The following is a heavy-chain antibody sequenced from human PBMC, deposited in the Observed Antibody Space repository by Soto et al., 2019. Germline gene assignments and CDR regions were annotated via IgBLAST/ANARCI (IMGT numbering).Heavy chain of an antibody. CDR3: ARVVRWSGRSDAFDI. Sequence: QVQLQESGPGLVKPSETLSLPCTVSVDYINNFFWTWIRQPPGKGLEWIGYIYYTGSTNYNPSLKSRVTMSMDMSKKQFVLKLSSVTAADTAVYYCARVVRWSGRSDAFDIWGQGTMVTVSS. CDR2: IYYTGST. V-gene: IGHV4-59*01. D-gene: IGHD3-10*01. J-gene: IGHJ3*02. CDR1: VDYINNFF.